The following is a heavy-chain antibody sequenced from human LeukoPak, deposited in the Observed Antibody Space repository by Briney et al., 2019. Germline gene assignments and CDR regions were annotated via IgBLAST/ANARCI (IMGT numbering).Heavy chain of an antibody. CDR2: IYYSGST. J-gene: IGHJ5*02. D-gene: IGHD3-10*01. CDR3: ARNYGSGSFLLDP. CDR1: SGPLSRCGYY. Sequence: SHPLSLPCTLSSGPLSRCGYYWRWICKHPGTGLGWIGYIYYSGSTYYNPSLKSRVTISVDTSKNQFSLKLSSVTAADTAVYYCARNYGSGSFLLDPWGQGTLVTVSS. V-gene: IGHV4-31*03.